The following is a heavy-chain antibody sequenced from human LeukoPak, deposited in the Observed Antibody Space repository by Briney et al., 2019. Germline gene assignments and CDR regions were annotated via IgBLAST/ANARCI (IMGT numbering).Heavy chain of an antibody. CDR2: IYPGDSDT. D-gene: IGHD3-3*01. Sequence: GESLKISCKGSGYSFTSYWIGWVRQMPGKGLEWMGIIYPGDSDTRYSPSFQGQVTISADKSISTAYLQWSSLKASDTAMYYCARHFPPPEDRTYYDFWSGSPRVTYYYGMDVWGQGTTVTVSS. J-gene: IGHJ6*02. V-gene: IGHV5-51*01. CDR1: GYSFTSYW. CDR3: ARHFPPPEDRTYYDFWSGSPRVTYYYGMDV.